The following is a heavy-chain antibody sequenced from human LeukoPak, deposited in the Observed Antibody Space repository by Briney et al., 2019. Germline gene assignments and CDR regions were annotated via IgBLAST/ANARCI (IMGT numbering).Heavy chain of an antibody. CDR3: ARDRAIGYCSGGSCPYYFDY. CDR1: GYTFTSYA. J-gene: IGHJ4*02. CDR2: INAGNGNT. V-gene: IGHV1-3*01. Sequence: ASVKVSCKASGYTFTSYAMLWVRQAPGQRLEWMGWINAGNGNTKYSQKFQGRVTITRDTSASTAYMELSGLRSEDTAVYYCARDRAIGYCSGGSCPYYFDYWGQGTLVTVSS. D-gene: IGHD2-15*01.